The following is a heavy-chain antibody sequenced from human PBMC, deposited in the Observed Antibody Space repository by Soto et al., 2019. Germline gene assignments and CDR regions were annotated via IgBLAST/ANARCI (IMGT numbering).Heavy chain of an antibody. Sequence: QVQLVQSGAEMKKPGSSVKVSCQSSGGTFNTYAMNWVRQAPGQGPEWMGHIYPMFGAAHYATKFQGRVTITADEATGTSYMQLSSLTSEDTALYFFATEVRVHTPAFVYWGQGTLVTVSS. V-gene: IGHV1-69*19. J-gene: IGHJ4*02. CDR3: ATEVRVHTPAFVY. CDR1: GGTFNTYA. CDR2: IYPMFGAA. D-gene: IGHD3-10*01.